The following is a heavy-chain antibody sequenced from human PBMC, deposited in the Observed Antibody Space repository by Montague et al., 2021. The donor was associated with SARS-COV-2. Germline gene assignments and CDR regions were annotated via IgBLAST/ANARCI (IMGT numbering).Heavy chain of an antibody. Sequence: SETLSLTCAVYGGSFSGYYWSWIRQPPGKGLEWLGAINHSGSTNXNPSLKSRVTISVDTSTNQFSLKLSSVTAADTAVYYCARDQRNLNAPSYYYGMDVWGQGTLVTVSS. V-gene: IGHV4-34*01. CDR1: GGSFSGYY. CDR2: INHSGST. CDR3: ARDQRNLNAPSYYYGMDV. D-gene: IGHD1-20*01. J-gene: IGHJ6*02.